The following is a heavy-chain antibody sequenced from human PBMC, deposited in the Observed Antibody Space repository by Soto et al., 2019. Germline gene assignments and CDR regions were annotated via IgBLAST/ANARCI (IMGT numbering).Heavy chain of an antibody. CDR1: GFTFSSYG. CDR3: AKAGYYDSSGYSGYFQH. Sequence: QVQLVESGGGVVQPGRSLRLSCAASGFTFSSYGMHWVRQAPGKGLEWVAVISYDGSNKYYADSVKGRFTISRDNSKNXXYLQMNSVRAEDTAVYYCAKAGYYDSSGYSGYFQHWGQGALVTVSS. D-gene: IGHD3-22*01. V-gene: IGHV3-30*18. CDR2: ISYDGSNK. J-gene: IGHJ1*01.